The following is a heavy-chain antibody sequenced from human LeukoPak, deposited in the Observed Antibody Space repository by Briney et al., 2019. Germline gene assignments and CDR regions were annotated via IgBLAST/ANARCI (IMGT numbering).Heavy chain of an antibody. CDR2: IIPILGIA. V-gene: IGHV1-69*04. D-gene: IGHD6-19*01. CDR1: GGTFSSDA. J-gene: IGHJ4*02. Sequence: ASVQVSCKASGGTFSSDAISWVRQAPGQGLEWMGRIIPILGIANYAQKFQGRVTITADKSTSTAYMELSSMRSEDTAVYYCARDLKGDIAVAGYDYWGQGTLVTVSS. CDR3: ARDLKGDIAVAGYDY.